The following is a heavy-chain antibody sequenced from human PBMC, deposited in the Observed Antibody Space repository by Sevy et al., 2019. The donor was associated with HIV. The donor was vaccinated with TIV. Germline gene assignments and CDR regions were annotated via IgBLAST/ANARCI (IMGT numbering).Heavy chain of an antibody. J-gene: IGHJ4*02. CDR1: GVSISAGSYD. CDR3: ARQGGLVDRAFDY. Sequence: SETLSLTCTVSGVSISAGSYDWGWIRQPPGKGLEWIATIFFSGSTYYNPSLKSRVTISVDTSKSRFALKLNSVTAADTAVYYCARQGGLVDRAFDYWGQGTLVTVSS. V-gene: IGHV4-39*01. CDR2: IFFSGST. D-gene: IGHD2-21*01.